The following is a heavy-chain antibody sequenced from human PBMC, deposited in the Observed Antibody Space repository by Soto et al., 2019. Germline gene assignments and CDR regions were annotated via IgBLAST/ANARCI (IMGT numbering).Heavy chain of an antibody. V-gene: IGHV4-59*01. CDR1: GGSISSYY. CDR3: ARVAQTYYDFLSGYPAYPTYYYYYGMDV. Sequence: SETLSLTCTVSGGSISSYYWSWIRQPPGKGLEWIGYIYYSGSTNYNPSLKSRVTISVDTSKNQFSLKLSSVTAADTAVYYCARVAQTYYDFLSGYPAYPTYYYYYGMDVWGQGTTVT. CDR2: IYYSGST. D-gene: IGHD3-3*01. J-gene: IGHJ6*02.